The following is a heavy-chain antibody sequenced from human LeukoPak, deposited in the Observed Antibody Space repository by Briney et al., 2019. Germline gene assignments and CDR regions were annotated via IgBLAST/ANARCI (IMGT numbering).Heavy chain of an antibody. CDR2: ISANNGNR. V-gene: IGHV1-18*01. D-gene: IGHD6-6*01. CDR3: ARGTRYSSSSGNY. J-gene: IGHJ4*02. Sequence: ASVKVSCKSSGYTFTNYAISWVRQVPGQGLEWMGWISANNGNRKYVQKFQGRLTMTTDTSTSTAYMELRSLTSDDTAVYYCARGTRYSSSSGNYWGQGTLVTVSS. CDR1: GYTFTNYA.